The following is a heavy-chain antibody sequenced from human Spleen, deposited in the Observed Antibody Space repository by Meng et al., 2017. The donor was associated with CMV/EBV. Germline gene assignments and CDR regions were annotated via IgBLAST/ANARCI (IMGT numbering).Heavy chain of an antibody. J-gene: IGHJ6*02. CDR1: GFTFDDYA. CDR3: AKDTWVRGVLHQQYYYGMDV. Sequence: GESLKISCAASGFTFDDYAMHWVRQAPGKGLEWVSLISWDGGSTYYADSVKGRFTISRDNSKNSLYLQMNSLRAEDTALYYCAKDTWVRGVLHQQYYYGMDVWGQGTTVTVSS. V-gene: IGHV3-43D*03. CDR2: ISWDGGST. D-gene: IGHD3-10*01.